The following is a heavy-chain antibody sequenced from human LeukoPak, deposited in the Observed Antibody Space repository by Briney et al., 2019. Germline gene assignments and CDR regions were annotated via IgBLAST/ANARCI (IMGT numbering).Heavy chain of an antibody. CDR1: GFTFSSYG. V-gene: IGHV3-30*19. D-gene: IGHD4-17*01. CDR3: ARDIFDYGDYLSQTDY. Sequence: PGGSLRLSCAASGFTFSSYGMHWVRQAPGKGLEWVAVISYDGSNKYYADSVKGRFTISRDNSKNTLYLQMNSLRAEDTAVYYCARDIFDYGDYLSQTDYWGQGTLVTVSS. CDR2: ISYDGSNK. J-gene: IGHJ4*02.